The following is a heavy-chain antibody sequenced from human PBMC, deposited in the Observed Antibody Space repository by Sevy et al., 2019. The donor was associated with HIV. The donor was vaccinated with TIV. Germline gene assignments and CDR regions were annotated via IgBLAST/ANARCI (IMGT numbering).Heavy chain of an antibody. Sequence: LSLTYTVSGGSVSSGSYYWSWIRQPPGKGLEWIGYIYYSGSTNYNPSLKSRVTISVDTSKNQFSLKLSSVTAADTAVYYCARGLYDFWSGYYNWFDPWGQGTLVTVSS. CDR3: ARGLYDFWSGYYNWFDP. CDR1: GGSVSSGSYY. D-gene: IGHD3-3*01. J-gene: IGHJ5*02. CDR2: IYYSGST. V-gene: IGHV4-61*01.